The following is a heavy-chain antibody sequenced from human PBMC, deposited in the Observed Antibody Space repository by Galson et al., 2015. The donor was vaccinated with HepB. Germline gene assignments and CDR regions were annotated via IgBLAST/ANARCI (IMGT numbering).Heavy chain of an antibody. D-gene: IGHD1-1*01. CDR1: GFSFTTYN. Sequence: SLRLSCAASGFSFTTYNMHWVRQGPVQGLEWLAIISGDGKTTFYADSVRGRFTISRDNSKNTLFLQMHSLRPEDTAVYYCARDFNWNYDYWGQGTLVTVSS. J-gene: IGHJ4*02. CDR2: ISGDGKTT. CDR3: ARDFNWNYDY. V-gene: IGHV3-30*04.